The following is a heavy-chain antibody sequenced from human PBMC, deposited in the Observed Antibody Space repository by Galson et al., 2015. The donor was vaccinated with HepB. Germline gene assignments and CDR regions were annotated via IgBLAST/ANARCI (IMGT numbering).Heavy chain of an antibody. CDR3: AHRYCTATTCPGWVY. V-gene: IGHV2-5*02. Sequence: PALVKPTQTLTLTCTFSGFSLSTSGVGVDWIRQPPGKALEWLALVYWDDDKRFSPSLKSRLTITKDTSKNHVVLTMISVDPVDTATYYCAHRYCTATTCPGWVYWGRGTLVTVSS. D-gene: IGHD2-8*02. CDR2: VYWDDDK. J-gene: IGHJ4*02. CDR1: GFSLSTSGVG.